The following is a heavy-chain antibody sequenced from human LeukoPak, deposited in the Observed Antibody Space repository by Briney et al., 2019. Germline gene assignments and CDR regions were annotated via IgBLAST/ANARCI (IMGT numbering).Heavy chain of an antibody. Sequence: GTSLRLSCAASGFTFSNYGMHWVRQAPGKGLEWVAGIWYDGGYKYYADSVKGRFTISRDNSKNTLFLQMDSLRAEDTAVYHCARIYYDSGVYRGATFNYWGRETLVTFSS. J-gene: IGHJ4*02. CDR3: ARIYYDSGVYRGATFNY. CDR2: IWYDGGYK. D-gene: IGHD3-22*01. V-gene: IGHV3-33*01. CDR1: GFTFSNYG.